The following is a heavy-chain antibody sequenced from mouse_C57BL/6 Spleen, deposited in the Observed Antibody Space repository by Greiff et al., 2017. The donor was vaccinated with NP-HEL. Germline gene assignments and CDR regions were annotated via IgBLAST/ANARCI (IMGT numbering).Heavy chain of an antibody. CDR3: APLITTVVATGAMDY. CDR2: IDPSDSYT. J-gene: IGHJ4*01. V-gene: IGHV1-59*01. Sequence: VQLQQPGAELVRPGTSVKLSCKASGYTFTSYWMHWVKQRPGQGLEWIGVIDPSDSYTNYNQKFKGKATLTVDTSSSTAYMQLSSLTSEDSAVYYCAPLITTVVATGAMDYWGQGTSVTVSS. CDR1: GYTFTSYW. D-gene: IGHD1-1*01.